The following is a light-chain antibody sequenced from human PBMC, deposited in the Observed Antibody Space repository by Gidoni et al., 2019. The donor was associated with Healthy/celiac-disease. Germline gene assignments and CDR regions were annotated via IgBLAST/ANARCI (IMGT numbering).Light chain of an antibody. CDR2: AAS. V-gene: IGKV1-39*01. CDR1: QSISSY. J-gene: IGKJ4*01. CDR3: QQSYSTPRLT. Sequence: DIEMTHSPSSLSASVGDRVTITCRASQSISSYLNWYQQKPGKAPKLLIYAASSLQSAVASRFSGSGCGTDFTITISSLQPEDFATYYCQQSYSTPRLTFGGGTKVEIK.